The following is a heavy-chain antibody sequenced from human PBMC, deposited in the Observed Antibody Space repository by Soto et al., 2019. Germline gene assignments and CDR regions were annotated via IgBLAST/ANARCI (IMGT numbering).Heavy chain of an antibody. V-gene: IGHV1-46*01. J-gene: IGHJ6*02. CDR3: AREAIVARATTGMDV. CDR1: GYPLTTLF. Sequence: GGSVKVYCKASGYPLTTLFMHLVRQAPGQGLEWMGVINPGYPAGRSTTYAQKFQGRVTMTTDTSTSTVYMELSRLRSDDTAVYYCAREAIVARATTGMDVWGQGTTVTVS. D-gene: IGHD1-26*01. CDR2: INPGYPAGRST.